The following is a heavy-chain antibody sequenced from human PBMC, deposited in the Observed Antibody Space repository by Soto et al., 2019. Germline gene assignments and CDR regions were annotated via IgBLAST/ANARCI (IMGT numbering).Heavy chain of an antibody. V-gene: IGHV3-9*01. J-gene: IGHJ5*02. CDR2: ISWNSGNI. Sequence: EVPLVESGGCLVQPGRSLRLSCAASGFSFDGYAMNWVRQPPGKGLEWVSGISWNSGNIDYADSVKGRFTISRDNAKNSLYLQMNSLRAEDTAVYYCVKASTYSSSQGWFDPWGQGTLVTVSS. CDR1: GFSFDGYA. D-gene: IGHD6-6*01. CDR3: VKASTYSSSQGWFDP.